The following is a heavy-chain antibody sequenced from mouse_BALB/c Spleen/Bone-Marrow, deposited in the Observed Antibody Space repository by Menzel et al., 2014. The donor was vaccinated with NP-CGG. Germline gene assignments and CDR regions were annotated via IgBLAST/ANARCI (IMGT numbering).Heavy chain of an antibody. V-gene: IGHV1S81*02. Sequence: VKLVESGAELVKPGASVKLSCKASGYTFTSYYMYWVRQRPGQGLEWIGEINPINGGTNFSEKFKSRATLTVDKSSSTAFMQLSTLTSEDSAVYYCTRSNYGYWYFDVWGAGTTVTVSS. CDR3: TRSNYGYWYFDV. CDR1: GYTFTSYY. D-gene: IGHD1-1*01. J-gene: IGHJ1*01. CDR2: INPINGGT.